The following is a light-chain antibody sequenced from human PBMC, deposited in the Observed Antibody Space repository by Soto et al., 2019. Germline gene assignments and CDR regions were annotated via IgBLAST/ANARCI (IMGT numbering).Light chain of an antibody. CDR1: QSILYSSNNKNY. CDR3: QQYYSIPIT. Sequence: DIVMTQSPDSLAVSLGEGATINCKSSQSILYSSNNKNYLVWYQQKPGQPPNLLISWASTRESGVPDRFSGNGSGTDFTLTISSLQAEDVAVYYCQQYYSIPITFGQGTRLEIK. CDR2: WAS. J-gene: IGKJ5*01. V-gene: IGKV4-1*01.